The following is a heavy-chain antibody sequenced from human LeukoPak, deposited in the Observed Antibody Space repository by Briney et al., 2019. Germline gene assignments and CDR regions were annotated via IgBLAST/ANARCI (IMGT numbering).Heavy chain of an antibody. CDR2: IFNSAGT. J-gene: IGHJ4*02. Sequence: SETLSLTCTVSGDSVSSVLYYWTWIRQPPGMGLEYIGYIFNSAGTNYNPSLKSRVTISVDMSRNQFSLELRSVTAADTAVYYCARGRYDSSGYYYFDYWGQGALVPVSS. V-gene: IGHV4-61*01. D-gene: IGHD3-22*01. CDR1: GDSVSSVLYY. CDR3: ARGRYDSSGYYYFDY.